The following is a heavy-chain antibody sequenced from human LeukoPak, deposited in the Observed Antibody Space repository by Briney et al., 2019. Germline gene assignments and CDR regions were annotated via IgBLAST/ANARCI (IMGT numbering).Heavy chain of an antibody. J-gene: IGHJ4*02. CDR1: GFTFSSYW. CDR2: ISPSSSYI. D-gene: IGHD3-16*02. V-gene: IGHV3-21*01. Sequence: NPGGSLRLSCVVSGFTFSSYWMSWVRQAPGKGLEWVSSISPSSSYIFYSDSLKGRFTISRDNAKNSLYLQMNSLRVEDTAVYYCVRHRTASDYWGLGALVTVSS. CDR3: VRHRTASDY.